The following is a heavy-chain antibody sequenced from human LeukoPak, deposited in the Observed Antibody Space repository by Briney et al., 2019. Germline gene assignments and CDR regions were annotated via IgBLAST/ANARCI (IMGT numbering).Heavy chain of an antibody. J-gene: IGHJ4*02. Sequence: TETLSLTCTVSGGSISSSSYYWGWIRQPPGKGMEWIGSIYYSGSTYYNPSLKRRVTISVDTSKNQFSLKLSSVTAADTAVYYCARLYDSSGYGYYFDYWGQGTLVTVSS. CDR2: IYYSGST. CDR3: ARLYDSSGYGYYFDY. D-gene: IGHD3-22*01. CDR1: GGSISSSSYY. V-gene: IGHV4-39*01.